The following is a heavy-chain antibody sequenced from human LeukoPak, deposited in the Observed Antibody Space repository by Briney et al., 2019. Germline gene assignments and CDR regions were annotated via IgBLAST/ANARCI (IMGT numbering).Heavy chain of an antibody. D-gene: IGHD5-24*01. V-gene: IGHV3-53*01. Sequence: GGSLRLSCTASEFTVSSYYMLWVRQAPGKGLEWVSLIFSNGDTHYADSVKDRFTISSETPKITVSLQMDSLRVEDTAMYYCTRDQMNYWGQGTLVTVSS. CDR2: IFSNGDT. J-gene: IGHJ4*02. CDR3: TRDQMNY. CDR1: EFTVSSYY.